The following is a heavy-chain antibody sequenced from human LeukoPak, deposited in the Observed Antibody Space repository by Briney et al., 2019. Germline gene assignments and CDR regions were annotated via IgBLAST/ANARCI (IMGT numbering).Heavy chain of an antibody. D-gene: IGHD6-19*01. J-gene: IGHJ5*02. CDR1: GFTFSSYA. CDR2: ISGSGGST. Sequence: GGSLRLSCAASGFTFSSYAMSWVRQAPGKGLEWVSAISGSGGSTYYADSVKGRFTISRDNSKNTLYLQMNSLRAEDTAVYYCAKRSTGYSSGWSPDWFDPWGQGTLVTVPS. CDR3: AKRSTGYSSGWSPDWFDP. V-gene: IGHV3-23*01.